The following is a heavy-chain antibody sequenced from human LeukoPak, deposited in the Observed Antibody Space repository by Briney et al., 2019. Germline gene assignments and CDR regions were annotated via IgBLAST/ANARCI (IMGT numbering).Heavy chain of an antibody. CDR2: IKQDGNTK. Sequence: GGSLRLSCAASGFTFSTFWMTWLRQAPGKGLEWVANIKQDGNTKYYVDSVKGRFTISRDNSKNTLYLQMNGLRVEDTAVYYCAKASGNNYYMDVWGKGTTVTVSS. J-gene: IGHJ6*03. CDR1: GFTFSTFW. D-gene: IGHD1-26*01. CDR3: AKASGNNYYMDV. V-gene: IGHV3-7*03.